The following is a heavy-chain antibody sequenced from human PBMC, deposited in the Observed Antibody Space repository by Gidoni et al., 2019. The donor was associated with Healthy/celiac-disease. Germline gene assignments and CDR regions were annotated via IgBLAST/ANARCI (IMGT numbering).Heavy chain of an antibody. CDR1: GFTFSDYY. CDR3: ASGYDPGGFDY. Sequence: QVQLVESGGGLVKPGGSLRLSCAASGFTFSDYYMSWIRQAPGKGLGWVSYISSSSSYTNYADSVKGRFTISRDNAKNSLYLQMNSLRAEDTAVYYCASGYDPGGFDYWGQGTLVTVSS. J-gene: IGHJ4*02. D-gene: IGHD5-12*01. CDR2: ISSSSSYT. V-gene: IGHV3-11*05.